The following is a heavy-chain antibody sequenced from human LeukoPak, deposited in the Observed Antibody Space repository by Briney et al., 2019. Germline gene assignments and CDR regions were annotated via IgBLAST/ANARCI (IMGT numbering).Heavy chain of an antibody. CDR3: ARDSGYDFGAFDI. D-gene: IGHD5-12*01. Sequence: GGSLRLSCAASGFTVGSNYMSWVRQAPGKGLEWVSVIYSGGSTYYADSVKGRFTISRDNSKNTLYLQMNSLRAEDTAVYYCARDSGYDFGAFDIWGQGTMVTVSS. V-gene: IGHV3-53*01. CDR2: IYSGGST. J-gene: IGHJ3*02. CDR1: GFTVGSNY.